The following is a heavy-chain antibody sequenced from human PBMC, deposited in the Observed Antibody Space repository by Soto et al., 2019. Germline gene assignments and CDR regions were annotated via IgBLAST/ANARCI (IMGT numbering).Heavy chain of an antibody. CDR1: GFRFDDYN. CDR2: ITWNGANS. D-gene: IGHD3-3*01. V-gene: IGHV3-43*01. CDR3: ARETLTFGSALDV. Sequence: LRLSCAASGFRFDDYNMHWVRQAPGKGLEWVSLITWNGANSYYADSVKGRFTISRDGATKSLSLQMTSLKREDTGLYFCARETLTFGSALDVWGQGTTVTVSS. J-gene: IGHJ6*02.